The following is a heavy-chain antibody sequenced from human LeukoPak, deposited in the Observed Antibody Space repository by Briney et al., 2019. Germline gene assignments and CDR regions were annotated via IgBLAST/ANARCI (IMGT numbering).Heavy chain of an antibody. D-gene: IGHD2-2*01. CDR2: IYNTGGT. J-gene: IGHJ3*02. CDR1: GGSISSHY. Sequence: SETLSLTRTVSGGSISSHYWSWIRQPPGKGLEWIGYIYNTGGTNYNPSLKSRVTISIDTSKNQFSLNLRSVTAADTVVYYCARRYCSSASCYAVSQDAFDIWGQGTLVTVSP. V-gene: IGHV4-59*11. CDR3: ARRYCSSASCYAVSQDAFDI.